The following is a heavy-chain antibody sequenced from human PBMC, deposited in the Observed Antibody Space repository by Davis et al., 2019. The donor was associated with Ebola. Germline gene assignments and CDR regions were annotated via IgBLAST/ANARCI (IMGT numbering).Heavy chain of an antibody. CDR3: ARDSRVGAFDI. Sequence: ASVKVSCKASGYTFTSYDINWVRQATGQGLEWMGWISGYNGNTNYAQKLQGRVTMTTDTSTSTAYMELRSLRSDDTAVYYCARDSRVGAFDIWGQGTMVTVSS. CDR1: GYTFTSYD. D-gene: IGHD3-16*01. CDR2: ISGYNGNT. J-gene: IGHJ3*02. V-gene: IGHV1-18*01.